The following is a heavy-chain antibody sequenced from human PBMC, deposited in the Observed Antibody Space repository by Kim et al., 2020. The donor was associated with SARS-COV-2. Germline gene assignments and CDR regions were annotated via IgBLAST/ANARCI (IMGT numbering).Heavy chain of an antibody. CDR3: ARQYYYGMDV. Sequence: RPNYNPSRKSRVPISVDKSKTQFSLKLSSVTAADTAVYYCARQYYYGMDVWGQGTTVTVSS. CDR2: RP. J-gene: IGHJ6*02. V-gene: IGHV4-4*02.